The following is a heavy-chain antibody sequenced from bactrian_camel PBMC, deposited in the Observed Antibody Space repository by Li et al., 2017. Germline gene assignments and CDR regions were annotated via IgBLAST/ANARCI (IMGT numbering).Heavy chain of an antibody. CDR2: IGGDGKT. J-gene: IGHJ4*01. CDR3: AAWHGGDVYDGSCHGHGDQF. V-gene: IGHV3S53*01. D-gene: IGHD1*01. CDR1: GYTYSRNC. Sequence: QLVESGGGSVQAGGSLRLSCAASGYTYSRNCLGWFRQAPGKEREGVAAIGGDGKTVYADSVKGRFTISQDITKGESYLQMANLKPEDTALYRCAAWHGGDVYDGSCHGHGDQFWGQGTQVTVS.